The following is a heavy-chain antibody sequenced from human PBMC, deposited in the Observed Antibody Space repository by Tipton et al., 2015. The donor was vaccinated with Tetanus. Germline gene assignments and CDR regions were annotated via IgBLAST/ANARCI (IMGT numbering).Heavy chain of an antibody. J-gene: IGHJ2*01. V-gene: IGHV1-8*01. CDR2: MNPNSGNT. CDR1: GYTFTSYD. D-gene: IGHD3-22*01. CDR3: ARGRSYYDSSGYYEPNWYFDL. Sequence: QLVQSGAEVKKPGASVKVSCKASGYTFTSYDINWARQATGQGLEWMGWMNPNSGNTGYAQKFQGRVTMTRNTSISTAYMELSSLRSEDTAVYYCARGRSYYDSSGYYEPNWYFDLWGRGTLVTVSS.